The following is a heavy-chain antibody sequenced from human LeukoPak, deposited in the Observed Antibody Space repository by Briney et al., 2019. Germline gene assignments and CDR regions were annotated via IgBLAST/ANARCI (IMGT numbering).Heavy chain of an antibody. J-gene: IGHJ4*02. CDR3: ARGSCSGGSCPYDF. CDR1: GFSFSNHG. CDR2: VTYDGNHK. Sequence: GGSLRLSCAASGFSFSNHGMNWVRQAPGKGLEWVAVVTYDGNHKNYADSVKGRFTISRDNSKNTLYLQMNSLRAEDTAVFYCARGSCSGGSCPYDFRGQGTLVTVSS. V-gene: IGHV3-33*05. D-gene: IGHD2-15*01.